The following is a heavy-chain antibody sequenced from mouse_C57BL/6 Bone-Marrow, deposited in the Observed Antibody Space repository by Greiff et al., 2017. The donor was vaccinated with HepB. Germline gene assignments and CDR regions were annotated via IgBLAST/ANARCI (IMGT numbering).Heavy chain of an antibody. Sequence: EVKLEESGPGLAKPSQTLSLTCSVTGYSITSDYWNWIRKFPGNKLEYMGYISYSGSTYYNPSLKSRISITRDTSKNQYYLQLNSVTTEDTATYYCARSLITTVVHYAMDYWGQGTSVTVSS. V-gene: IGHV3-8*01. CDR2: ISYSGST. CDR1: GYSITSDY. CDR3: ARSLITTVVHYAMDY. J-gene: IGHJ4*01. D-gene: IGHD1-1*01.